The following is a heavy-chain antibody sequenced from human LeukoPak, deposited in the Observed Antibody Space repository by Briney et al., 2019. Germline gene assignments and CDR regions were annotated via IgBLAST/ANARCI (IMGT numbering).Heavy chain of an antibody. D-gene: IGHD3-22*01. CDR3: ASSPYYFDSSGYYNY. V-gene: IGHV1-18*01. J-gene: IGHJ4*02. Sequence: ASVKLSCKASGYTFSHYGVSWVRQAPGQGLEWMGWISPYNDNTNYVQNFQGRVTMTTDTSTSTAYMELTSLRSDDTAVYYCASSPYYFDSSGYYNYWGQGTLVTVSS. CDR1: GYTFSHYG. CDR2: ISPYNDNT.